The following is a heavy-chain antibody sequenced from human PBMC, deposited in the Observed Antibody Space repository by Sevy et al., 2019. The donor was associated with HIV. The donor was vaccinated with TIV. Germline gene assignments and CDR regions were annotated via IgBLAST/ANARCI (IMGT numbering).Heavy chain of an antibody. V-gene: IGHV3-23*01. CDR3: AREGCTQPHDY. Sequence: GGSLRLSCTASGFTFSIYTMSWVRQAPGKGLEWVSTFCFGGSKIYYADSVKGRFTISSANSRNTVYLQMNSLGADDTDVYYCAREGCTQPHDYWGQGTLVTVSS. CDR1: GFTFSIYT. J-gene: IGHJ4*02. CDR2: FCFGGSKI. D-gene: IGHD2-8*01.